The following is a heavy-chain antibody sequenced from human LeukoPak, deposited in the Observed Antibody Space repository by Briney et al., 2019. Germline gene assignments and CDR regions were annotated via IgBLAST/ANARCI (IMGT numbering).Heavy chain of an antibody. CDR1: GGSISSYY. J-gene: IGHJ4*02. CDR2: IYYSGST. CDR3: ARDYDSSGLDY. V-gene: IGHV4-59*06. Sequence: SETLSLTCTVSGGSISSYYWSWIRQHPGKGLEWIGYIYYSGSTYYNPSLKSRVTISVDTSKNQLSLKLSSVTAADTAVYYCARDYDSSGLDYWGQGTLVTVSS. D-gene: IGHD3-22*01.